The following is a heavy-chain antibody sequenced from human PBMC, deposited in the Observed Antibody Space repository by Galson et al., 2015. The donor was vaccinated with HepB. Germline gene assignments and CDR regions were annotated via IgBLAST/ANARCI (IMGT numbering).Heavy chain of an antibody. D-gene: IGHD3-3*01. CDR2: VYSGGST. CDR3: ARGLWSGTRKHNYYYYGMDV. CDR1: GFTVSSNY. V-gene: IGHV3-53*01. Sequence: SLRLSCAASGFTVSSNYMSWVRQAPGKGLEWVSVVYSGGSTYYADSVKGRFTISRDNSKNTLYLQMNSLRAEDTAVYYCARGLWSGTRKHNYYYYGMDVWGQGTTVTVSS. J-gene: IGHJ6*02.